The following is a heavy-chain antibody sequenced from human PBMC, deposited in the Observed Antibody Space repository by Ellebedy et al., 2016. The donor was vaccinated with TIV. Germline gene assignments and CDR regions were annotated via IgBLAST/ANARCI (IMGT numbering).Heavy chain of an antibody. Sequence: PGGSLRLSCAASGFTFSSYSMNWVRQAPGKGLEWVSSISSSSSYIYYADSVKGRFTISRDNAKNSLYLQMNSLRAEDTAVYYCARDKRGEMTTVTPYYYGMDVWGQGTTVTVSS. V-gene: IGHV3-21*01. CDR2: ISSSSSYI. D-gene: IGHD4-17*01. J-gene: IGHJ6*02. CDR1: GFTFSSYS. CDR3: ARDKRGEMTTVTPYYYGMDV.